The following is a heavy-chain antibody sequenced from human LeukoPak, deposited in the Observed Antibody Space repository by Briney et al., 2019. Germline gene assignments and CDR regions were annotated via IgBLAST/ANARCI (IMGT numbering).Heavy chain of an antibody. D-gene: IGHD6-19*01. CDR2: ISSSSSYI. J-gene: IGHJ4*02. V-gene: IGHV3-21*01. CDR1: GFTFSSYS. CDR3: ARASYSSGWRGFCDY. Sequence: GGSLRLSCAASGFTFSSYSMNWVRQAPEKGLEWVSSISSSSSYIYYADSVKGRFTISRDNAKNSLYLQMNSLRAEDTAVYYCARASYSSGWRGFCDYWGQGTLVTVSS.